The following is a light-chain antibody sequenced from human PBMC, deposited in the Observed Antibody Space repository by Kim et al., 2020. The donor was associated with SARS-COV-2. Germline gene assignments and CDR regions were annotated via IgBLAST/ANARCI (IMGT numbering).Light chain of an antibody. Sequence: AAAGDRVTITCRASQSISRYLNWYQQKPGKAPKLLIYAASNLQSGVPSRFSGSGSGTDFTLTISSLQPEDFATYYCQQSYRAPLTFGGGTKVDIK. CDR3: QQSYRAPLT. V-gene: IGKV1-39*01. J-gene: IGKJ4*01. CDR2: AAS. CDR1: QSISRY.